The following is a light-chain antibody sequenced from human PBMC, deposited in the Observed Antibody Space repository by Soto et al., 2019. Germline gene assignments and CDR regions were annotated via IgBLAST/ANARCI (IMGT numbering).Light chain of an antibody. Sequence: TQMTQSPSSVSASVGDRVTITCRASQSISSWLAWYQQKPGKATKLLIYTASNLQSGVPSRFSGSGSGTDFTLTISSLQPEDFATYYCQQTNSLPITFGQGTRLDIK. J-gene: IGKJ5*01. CDR3: QQTNSLPIT. V-gene: IGKV1D-12*01. CDR2: TAS. CDR1: QSISSW.